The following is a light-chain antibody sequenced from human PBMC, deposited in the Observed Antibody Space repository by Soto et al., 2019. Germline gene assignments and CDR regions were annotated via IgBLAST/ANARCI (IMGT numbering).Light chain of an antibody. V-gene: IGLV2-14*01. CDR1: GSDIGAYNY. CDR3: SSYTTTNTLWV. Sequence: QSVLTQPASVSGSPGQSITISCTGTGSDIGAYNYVSWYQQHPGKAPKLIISEVSNRPSGISNRFSGSKSGNTASLTISGLQAEDEADYFCSSYTTTNTLWVFGGGTKVTVL. CDR2: EVS. J-gene: IGLJ3*02.